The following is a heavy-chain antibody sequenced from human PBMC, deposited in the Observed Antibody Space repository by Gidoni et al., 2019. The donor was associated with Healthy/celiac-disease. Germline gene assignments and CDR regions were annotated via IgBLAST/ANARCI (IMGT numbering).Heavy chain of an antibody. V-gene: IGHV3-48*04. Sequence: EVQRVESGGGLVQPGGSLRHACAASGFTFSSYSMNWVRQAPGKGLEWVSYISSSSSTIYYADSVKGRFTISRDNAKNSLYLQMNSLRAEDTAVYYCARDRGYCSGGSCYSYYYYGMDVWGQGTTVTVSS. CDR1: GFTFSSYS. CDR2: ISSSSSTI. CDR3: ARDRGYCSGGSCYSYYYYGMDV. J-gene: IGHJ6*02. D-gene: IGHD2-15*01.